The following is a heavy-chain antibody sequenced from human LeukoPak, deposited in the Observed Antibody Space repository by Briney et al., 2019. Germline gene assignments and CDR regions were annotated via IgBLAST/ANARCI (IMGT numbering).Heavy chain of an antibody. J-gene: IGHJ5*02. CDR3: ARLYYDSSRYPNWFDP. CDR1: LDSISSYY. V-gene: IGHV4-59*08. CDR2: IYYRGST. Sequence: SETLSLTRTVSLDSISSYYWSWVPQTPQKRHGSSGYIYYRGSTNYNPSLKSRVTISVDTSKNQFSLKLSSVTAADTAVYYCARLYYDSSRYPNWFDPWGQGTLVTVSS. D-gene: IGHD3-22*01.